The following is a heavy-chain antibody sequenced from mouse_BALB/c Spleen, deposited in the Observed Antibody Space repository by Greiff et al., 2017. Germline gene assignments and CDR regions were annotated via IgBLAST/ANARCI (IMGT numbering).Heavy chain of an antibody. Sequence: QVQLKQSGAELAKPGASVKMSCKASGYTFTSYWMHWVKQRPGQGLEWIGYINPSTGYTEYNQKFKDKATLTADKSSSTAYMQLSSLTSEDSAVYYCARDGNFRFAYWGQGTLVTVSA. D-gene: IGHD2-1*01. CDR2: INPSTGYT. J-gene: IGHJ3*01. V-gene: IGHV1-7*01. CDR1: GYTFTSYW. CDR3: ARDGNFRFAY.